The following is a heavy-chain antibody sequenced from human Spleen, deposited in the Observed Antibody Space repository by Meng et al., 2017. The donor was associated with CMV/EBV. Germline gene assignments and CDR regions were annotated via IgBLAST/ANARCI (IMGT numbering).Heavy chain of an antibody. CDR1: GFTFSTYS. CDR3: AKSFICTDGVCSQDWFDP. J-gene: IGHJ5*02. Sequence: GGSLRLSRAASGFTFSTYSMNWVRQAPGKGLEWVSSISSCGTYIFYPDSVKGRFTVSRDNAQNSLFLQMSSLRAEDTAVYYCAKSFICTDGVCSQDWFDPWGQGTLVTVSS. CDR2: ISSCGTYI. D-gene: IGHD2-8*01. V-gene: IGHV3-21*06.